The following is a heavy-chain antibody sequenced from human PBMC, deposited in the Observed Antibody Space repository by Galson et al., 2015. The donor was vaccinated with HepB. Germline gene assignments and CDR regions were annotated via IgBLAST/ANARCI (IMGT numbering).Heavy chain of an antibody. CDR3: ARPRVVALDY. J-gene: IGHJ4*02. V-gene: IGHV3-7*03. Sequence: SLRLSCAASGFTFSTYWMTWVRQAPGKGLEWVANIKQDGYEKYYVDSVKGRFTISRDNAKNSLFLQMNSLRAEDTAVYYCARPRVVALDYWGQGTLVTVSS. CDR2: IKQDGYEK. D-gene: IGHD2-15*01. CDR1: GFTFSTYW.